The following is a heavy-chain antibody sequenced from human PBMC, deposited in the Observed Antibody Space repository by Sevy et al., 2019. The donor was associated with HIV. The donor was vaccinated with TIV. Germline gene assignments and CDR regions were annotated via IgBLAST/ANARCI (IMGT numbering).Heavy chain of an antibody. J-gene: IGHJ4*02. CDR1: GFTFTEFV. Sequence: GGSLRLSCAASGFTFTEFVMSWVRQAPGKGLEWVSTINSGGGSTYYADSVKGRFTISRDNSKNTLDLQMNSLGAEDTAVYYCAKDVVGGYYDSSGYSDHWGQGTLVTVSS. CDR2: INSGGGST. V-gene: IGHV3-23*01. D-gene: IGHD3-22*01. CDR3: AKDVVGGYYDSSGYSDH.